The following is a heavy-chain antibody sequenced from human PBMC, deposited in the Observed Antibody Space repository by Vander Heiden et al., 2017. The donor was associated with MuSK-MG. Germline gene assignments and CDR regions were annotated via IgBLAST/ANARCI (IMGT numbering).Heavy chain of an antibody. CDR3: ARILGGCSATSCYLAT. CDR2: IYHSGRT. V-gene: IGHV4-4*02. Sequence: QVQLQESGPGLVKPSETLSLPCAVSGDSIIRNNWWTWVRQPPGKGLEWIAEIYHSGRTTYNPSLKSRVTIAVDKPNNQFSLKLGLVTAADTAVYYCARILGGCSATSCYLATWGQGTLVTVSS. J-gene: IGHJ5*02. D-gene: IGHD2-2*01. CDR1: GDSIIRNNW.